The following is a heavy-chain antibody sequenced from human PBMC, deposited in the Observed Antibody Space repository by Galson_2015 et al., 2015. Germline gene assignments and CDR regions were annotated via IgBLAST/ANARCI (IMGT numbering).Heavy chain of an antibody. V-gene: IGHV3-48*02. J-gene: IGHJ3*02. Sequence: SLRLSCAASGFTFSSYGMHWVRLAPGKGLEWISYISSSSSHIYYADSVKGRFTISRDNAKNSLFLQMNSLRDEDTALYYCTRDPWYVSTGYYAAFDIWGQGTMVTVSS. CDR2: ISSSSSHI. D-gene: IGHD3-22*01. CDR1: GFTFSSYG. CDR3: TRDPWYVSTGYYAAFDI.